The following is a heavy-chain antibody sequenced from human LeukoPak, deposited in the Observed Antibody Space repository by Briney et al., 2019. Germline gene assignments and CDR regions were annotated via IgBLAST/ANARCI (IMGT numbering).Heavy chain of an antibody. CDR2: IRSKANSYAT. CDR3: ARTARHLDY. Sequence: PGGSLRLSCAASGFTFSGSAMHWVRQASGKGLEWVGRIRSKANSYATAYAASVKGRFTISRDDSKNTAYLQMNSLKTEDTAVYYCARTARHLDYWGQGTLVTVSS. D-gene: IGHD5-18*01. J-gene: IGHJ4*02. V-gene: IGHV3-73*01. CDR1: GFTFSGSA.